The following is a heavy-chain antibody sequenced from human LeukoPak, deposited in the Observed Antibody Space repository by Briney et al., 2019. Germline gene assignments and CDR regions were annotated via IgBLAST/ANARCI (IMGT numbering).Heavy chain of an antibody. Sequence: ASVKVSCKASGYTFTGYYMHWVRQAPGQGLEWMGWMNPNSGGTDYAQKFQGRVTMTRDTSTSTAYVELRSLRSDDTAVYYCARYPLSYTSNWHYYFDYWGQGTLLTVSS. CDR2: MNPNSGGT. CDR3: ARYPLSYTSNWHYYFDY. CDR1: GYTFTGYY. V-gene: IGHV1-2*02. J-gene: IGHJ4*02. D-gene: IGHD1-7*01.